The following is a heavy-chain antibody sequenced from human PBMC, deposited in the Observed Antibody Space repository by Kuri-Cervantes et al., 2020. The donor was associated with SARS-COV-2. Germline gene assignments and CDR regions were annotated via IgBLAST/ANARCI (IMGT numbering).Heavy chain of an antibody. CDR1: GFIFSNYG. D-gene: IGHD3-22*01. J-gene: IGHJ5*02. Sequence: GESLKISCVASGFIFSNYGVHWVRQAPGKGLEWVTVMWSDGNNKFYVDSVKGRFTIARDISKNTLYLQLNSLKNEDTAVYYCARVTVTMIVGGYWFDLWGQGTLVTVSS. CDR3: ARVTVTMIVGGYWFDL. V-gene: IGHV3-33*08. CDR2: MWSDGNNK.